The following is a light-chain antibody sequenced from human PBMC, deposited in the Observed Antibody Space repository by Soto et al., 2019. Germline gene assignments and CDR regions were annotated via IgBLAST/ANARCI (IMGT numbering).Light chain of an antibody. CDR2: AAS. J-gene: IGKJ1*01. Sequence: DIQMTQSPSSLSASVGDRVTITCRASQGVGNYLGWYQQKPGKAPKRLIYAASTLQSGVPSRFSGSGSGTEFTLTISSLQPEDSATYYCLQHDTYRTFGQGTKVEIK. CDR3: LQHDTYRT. CDR1: QGVGNY. V-gene: IGKV1-17*01.